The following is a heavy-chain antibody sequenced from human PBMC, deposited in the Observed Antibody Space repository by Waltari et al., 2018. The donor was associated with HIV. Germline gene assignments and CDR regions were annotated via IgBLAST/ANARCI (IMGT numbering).Heavy chain of an antibody. V-gene: IGHV3-15*01. CDR2: IKTKGDGGAT. CDR3: TSEEDYGSGSHFDY. D-gene: IGHD3-10*01. Sequence: EVQLGESGGDLLKPGGCVRVSWAASGFTLNSVGMGWVRQAPGKGLEWVGRIKTKGDGGATDYAAAVKGRFTISRDDSKNTVYLQMNSLKIEDTAVYYCTSEEDYGSGSHFDYWGQGTLVTVSS. J-gene: IGHJ4*02. CDR1: GFTLNSVG.